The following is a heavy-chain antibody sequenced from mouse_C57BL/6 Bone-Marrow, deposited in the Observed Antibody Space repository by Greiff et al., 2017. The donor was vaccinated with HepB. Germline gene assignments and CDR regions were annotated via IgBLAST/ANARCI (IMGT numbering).Heavy chain of an antibody. V-gene: IGHV5-4*03. J-gene: IGHJ1*03. Sequence: DVKLVESGGGLVKPGGSLKLSCAASGFTFSSYAMSWVRQTPEKRLEWVATISDGGSYTYYPDNVKGRITISRDNAKNNLYLQMSHLKSEDTAVYYCARAYDSDVNWYFDVWGTGTTVTVSS. D-gene: IGHD2-4*01. CDR2: ISDGGSYT. CDR1: GFTFSSYA. CDR3: ARAYDSDVNWYFDV.